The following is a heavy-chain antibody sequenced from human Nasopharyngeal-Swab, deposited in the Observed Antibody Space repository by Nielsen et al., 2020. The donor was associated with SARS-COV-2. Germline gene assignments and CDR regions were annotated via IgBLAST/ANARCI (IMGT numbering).Heavy chain of an antibody. Sequence: WVRQAPGQGLEWMGGIIPIFGTANYAQKFQGRVTITADESTSTAYMELSSLRSEDTAVYYCARWGLVATGSYYYYGMDVWGQGTTVTVSS. J-gene: IGHJ6*02. D-gene: IGHD5-12*01. V-gene: IGHV1-69*01. CDR3: ARWGLVATGSYYYYGMDV. CDR2: IIPIFGTA.